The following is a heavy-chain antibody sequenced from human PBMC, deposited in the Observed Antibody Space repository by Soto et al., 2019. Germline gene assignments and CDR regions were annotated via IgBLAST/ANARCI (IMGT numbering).Heavy chain of an antibody. CDR2: MYHSGRT. D-gene: IGHD2-15*01. CDR1: GGSISSSNW. Sequence: QVQLQESGPGLVKPSGTLSLTCAVSGGSISSSNWWSWVRQPPGKGLERIGEMYHSGRTNHNPSLKSRVTISVDKSKNQFSLTLSSATAADTAVYYCARAHCSGGSCYSVQHWFDPWGQGTLVTVSS. J-gene: IGHJ5*02. V-gene: IGHV4-4*02. CDR3: ARAHCSGGSCYSVQHWFDP.